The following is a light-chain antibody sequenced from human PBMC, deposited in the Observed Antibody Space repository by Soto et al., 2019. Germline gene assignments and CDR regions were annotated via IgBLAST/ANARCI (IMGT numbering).Light chain of an antibody. Sequence: QSVLTQPPSVSGAPGQRVTISCTGSSSNIGAVYDVHWYQQVPGTVPKLLIYGNSNRPSGVPDRFSGSKSGTSASLAITGLQAEDEADYYCQSYDSSLSGYVFGTGTKLTVL. CDR2: GNS. V-gene: IGLV1-40*01. CDR3: QSYDSSLSGYV. CDR1: SSNIGAVYD. J-gene: IGLJ1*01.